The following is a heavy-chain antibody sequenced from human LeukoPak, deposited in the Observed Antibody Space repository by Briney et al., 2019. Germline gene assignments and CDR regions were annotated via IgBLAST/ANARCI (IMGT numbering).Heavy chain of an antibody. CDR2: IKTDWSIT. Sequence: GGSLRLSCAASGFRLSVFWMHWVRQPARKGPVWVSRIKTDWSITNYADSVKGRFTISRDNAKNTLYLQMNSLRAEDTAVYYCVRDFMYSTACTGCWVQGTMVTVSS. CDR3: VRDFMYSTACTGC. J-gene: IGHJ4*02. CDR1: GFRLSVFW. V-gene: IGHV3-74*01. D-gene: IGHD4-11*01.